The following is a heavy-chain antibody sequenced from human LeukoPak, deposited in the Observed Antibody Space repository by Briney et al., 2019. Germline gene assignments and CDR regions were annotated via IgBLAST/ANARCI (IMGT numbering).Heavy chain of an antibody. Sequence: GESLKISCKGSGYSFTNYWFGWVRQMPGKGLEWMGIIYPGDSDTTYSPSFQGQVTISADKSISTAYLQWSSLKASDTAMYYCARRDGYCSSTSCYADYYYGMDVWGQGTTVTVSS. D-gene: IGHD2-2*01. J-gene: IGHJ6*02. CDR3: ARRDGYCSSTSCYADYYYGMDV. CDR1: GYSFTNYW. V-gene: IGHV5-51*01. CDR2: IYPGDSDT.